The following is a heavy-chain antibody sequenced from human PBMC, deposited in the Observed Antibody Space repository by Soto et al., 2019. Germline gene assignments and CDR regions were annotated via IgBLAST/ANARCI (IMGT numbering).Heavy chain of an antibody. V-gene: IGHV1-3*01. CDR2: INAGNGNT. J-gene: IGHJ4*02. Sequence: ASVKVSCKASGYTFTSYSMHWVRHAPGQRLEWMGWINAGNGNTKYSQKFQGRVTITRDTSASTAYMELSSLRSEDTAVYYCATGIWATVTTLGDYWGQGTLVTVSS. D-gene: IGHD4-4*01. CDR3: ATGIWATVTTLGDY. CDR1: GYTFTSYS.